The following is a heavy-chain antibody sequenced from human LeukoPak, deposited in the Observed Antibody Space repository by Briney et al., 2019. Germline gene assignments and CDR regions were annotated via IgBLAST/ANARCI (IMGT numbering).Heavy chain of an antibody. CDR1: GGSISSGSYY. D-gene: IGHD5-12*01. CDR2: IYYSGST. CDR3: ARDVYSGDGFDY. V-gene: IGHV4-39*07. J-gene: IGHJ4*02. Sequence: SETLSLTCTVSGGSISSGSYYWSWIRQPAGKGLEWIGSIYYSGSTYYNPSLKSRVTISVDTSKNQFSLKVSSVTAADTAVYYCARDVYSGDGFDYWGQGTLVTVSS.